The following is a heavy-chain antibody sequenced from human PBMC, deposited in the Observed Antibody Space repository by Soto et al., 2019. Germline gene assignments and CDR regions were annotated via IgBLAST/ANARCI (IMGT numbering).Heavy chain of an antibody. J-gene: IGHJ6*02. V-gene: IGHV3-48*03. D-gene: IGHD3-3*01. Sequence: GGSLRLSCAASGFTFSSYEMNWVRQAPGQGLEWVSYISDSGGTVYYADSVKGRFTVSRDNAQNSVYLQMNSLRTEDTAVYYCARDLLHYDFWSGYSAYFYYGMDVWGPGTTVTVSS. CDR2: ISDSGGTV. CDR1: GFTFSSYE. CDR3: ARDLLHYDFWSGYSAYFYYGMDV.